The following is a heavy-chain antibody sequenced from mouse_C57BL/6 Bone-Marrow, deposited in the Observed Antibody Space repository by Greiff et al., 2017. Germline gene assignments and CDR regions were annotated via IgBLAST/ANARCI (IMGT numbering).Heavy chain of an antibody. V-gene: IGHV1-26*01. CDR2: INPNNGGT. D-gene: IGHD3-3*01. CDR3: ARGDPFAY. Sequence: VQLQQSGPELVKPGASVKISCKASGYTFTDYYMNWVKQSHGKSLEWIGDINPNNGGTSYNQKFKGKATLTVDKSSSTAYMELRSLTSEDSAVYYCARGDPFAYWGQGTLGTVSA. CDR1: GYTFTDYY. J-gene: IGHJ3*01.